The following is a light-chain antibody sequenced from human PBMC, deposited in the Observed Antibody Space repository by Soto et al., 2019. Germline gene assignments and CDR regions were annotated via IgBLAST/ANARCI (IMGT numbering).Light chain of an antibody. CDR2: DVS. Sequence: QSVLTQPASVSGSPGQSITISCTGTSSDVGGYNYVSWYQQHPGKAPKLMIYDVSNRPSGVSNRFSGSKSGNTASLTISGLQAEDEADYNCSSYTSSSTLYVFGTGTKVPV. V-gene: IGLV2-14*01. J-gene: IGLJ1*01. CDR3: SSYTSSSTLYV. CDR1: SSDVGGYNY.